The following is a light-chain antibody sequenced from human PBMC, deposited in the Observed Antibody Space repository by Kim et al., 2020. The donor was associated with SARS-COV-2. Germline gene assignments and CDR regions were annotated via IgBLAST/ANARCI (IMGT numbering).Light chain of an antibody. Sequence: SYELTQPPSVSVSPGQTASITCSGDKLGYKYASWYQQKPGQSPVAVIFRDNRRPSGIPERFSGSNSGNTATLTISGTQAMDEADYYCQAWDSSIYVFGTGTKVTVL. J-gene: IGLJ1*01. CDR3: QAWDSSIYV. CDR1: KLGYKY. V-gene: IGLV3-1*01. CDR2: RDN.